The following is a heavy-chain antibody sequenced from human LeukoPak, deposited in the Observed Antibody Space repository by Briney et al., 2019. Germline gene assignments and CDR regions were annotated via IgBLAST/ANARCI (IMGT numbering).Heavy chain of an antibody. J-gene: IGHJ4*02. V-gene: IGHV1-2*02. CDR2: INPNSGGT. CDR1: GYTFTGYY. CDR3: ARDSSRRPQKYDIATSFSTEN. Sequence: GASVKVSCKASGYTFTGYYMHWVRQAPGQGLEWMGWINPNSGGTNYAQKFQGRVSMTSDTSITTAYMQLRRVTSDDTAVYYCARDSSRRPQKYDIATSFSTENWGQGTLVAVSS. D-gene: IGHD3-9*01.